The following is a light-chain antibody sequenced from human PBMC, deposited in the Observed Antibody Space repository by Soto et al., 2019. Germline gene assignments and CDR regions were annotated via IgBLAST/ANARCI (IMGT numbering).Light chain of an antibody. CDR3: QQYNNWPPQIT. J-gene: IGKJ5*01. Sequence: EIVMMQSPATLSVSPVEIATLSCRSIQSVSSNLAWYQQTPGQAPRLLIYGASTRATGIPARFSGSGSGTEFTLTINSLQSEDFAVYYCQQYNNWPPQITCGQGTRLEIK. V-gene: IGKV3-15*01. CDR2: GAS. CDR1: QSVSSN.